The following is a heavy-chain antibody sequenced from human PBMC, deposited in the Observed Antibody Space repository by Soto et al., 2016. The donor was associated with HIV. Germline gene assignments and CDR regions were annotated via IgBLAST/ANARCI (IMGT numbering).Heavy chain of an antibody. J-gene: IGHJ3*01. V-gene: IGHV3-23*01. Sequence: EVQLLESGGSLVRPGGSLRLSCAASGFIFSGYAMIWVRQAPGKGLEWVSSVSGSGISTYYADSVKGRFTISRDKFKNMLYLQMNSLRAEDTAVYYCVKGPYYYDSSGDDAFDVWAKGQWSPSLQ. CDR3: VKGPYYYDSSGDDAFDV. D-gene: IGHD3-22*01. CDR2: VSGSGIST. CDR1: GFIFSGYA.